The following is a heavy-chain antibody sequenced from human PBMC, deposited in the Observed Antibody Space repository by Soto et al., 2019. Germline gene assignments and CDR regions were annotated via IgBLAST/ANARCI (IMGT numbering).Heavy chain of an antibody. CDR1: GGSISSYY. V-gene: IGHV4-59*08. J-gene: IGHJ4*02. Sequence: SETLSLTCTVSGGSISSYYWSWIRQPPWKGLEWIGYIYYSGSTNYNPSIKSQVTISVDRSKNQFSLKLSYVTATNTTVYYCARHFSVDYFDYWGQGALVTVST. CDR3: ARHFSVDYFDY. CDR2: IYYSGST.